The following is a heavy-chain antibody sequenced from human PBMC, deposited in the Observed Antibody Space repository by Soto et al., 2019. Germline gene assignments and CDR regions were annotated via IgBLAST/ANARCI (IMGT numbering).Heavy chain of an antibody. CDR3: ARLGGSYAVPHFDY. D-gene: IGHD1-26*01. CDR1: GGSIIHYY. J-gene: IGHJ4*02. Sequence: SETLSLTCTVSGGSIIHYYWTWIRQPPGKGLGWMGYIYYSGTTTNYNPSLKSRVTLSVDTSKNQFSLKLSSVTAADTAVYYCARLGGSYAVPHFDYWGQGTLVTVSS. V-gene: IGHV4-59*08. CDR2: IYYSGTT.